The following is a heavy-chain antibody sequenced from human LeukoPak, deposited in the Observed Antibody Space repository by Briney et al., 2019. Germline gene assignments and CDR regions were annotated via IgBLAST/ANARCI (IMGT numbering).Heavy chain of an antibody. D-gene: IGHD2-15*01. CDR3: ARRSGGDAFDM. V-gene: IGHV3-7*03. Sequence: GSLRLSCAASEFTFSSFWMIWVRQAPGKGLEWVASIRPDGSERYFVESVKGRFTLSRDNAKDSLNLQMSSLRAEDTAVYYCARRSGGDAFDMWGQGTMVTVSS. CDR1: EFTFSSFW. J-gene: IGHJ3*02. CDR2: IRPDGSER.